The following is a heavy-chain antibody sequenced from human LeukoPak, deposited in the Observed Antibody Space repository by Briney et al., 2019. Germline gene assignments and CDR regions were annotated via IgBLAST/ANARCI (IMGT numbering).Heavy chain of an antibody. V-gene: IGHV1-69*04. CDR3: ARVVYHDSSPYFARSIPTADY. D-gene: IGHD3-22*01. CDR1: GANFSTSF. Sequence: ASVRVSCKASGANFSTSFFSWVRQAPGQGLEWMGRVIPTLEIAHYAQKFQGRVTITADKSTSTTYMELSSLRSEDTAIYFCARVVYHDSSPYFARSIPTADYWGQGTLVTVSS. CDR2: VIPTLEIA. J-gene: IGHJ4*02.